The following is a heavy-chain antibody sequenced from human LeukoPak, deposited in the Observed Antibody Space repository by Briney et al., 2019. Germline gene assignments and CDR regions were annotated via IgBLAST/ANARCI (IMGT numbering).Heavy chain of an antibody. V-gene: IGHV4-59*01. CDR3: ARVKFYGYYYYYMDV. D-gene: IGHD4-17*01. CDR1: GGSMSSNF. J-gene: IGHJ6*03. Sequence: PSETLSLTCTVSGGSMSSNFWSWIRQPPGEGLEWIGSVHYSGSTNYNPSLKSRVTISVDTSKNQFSLELNSVTAADTAVYFCARVKFYGYYYYYMDVWGKGTTVTVSS. CDR2: VHYSGST.